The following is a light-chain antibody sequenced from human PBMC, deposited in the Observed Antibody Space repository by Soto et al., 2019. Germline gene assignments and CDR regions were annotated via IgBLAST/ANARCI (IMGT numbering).Light chain of an antibody. Sequence: EIVMTQSPATLSVYPGERVTLSCRASQSVGSNLAWYQQKPGQAPRLLIYDASNRATGIPARFSGSGSGTDFTLTIRSLEPEDFAIYYCQQRANWPLTTFGHGTRLEIK. CDR2: DAS. J-gene: IGKJ5*01. V-gene: IGKV3-11*01. CDR3: QQRANWPLTT. CDR1: QSVGSN.